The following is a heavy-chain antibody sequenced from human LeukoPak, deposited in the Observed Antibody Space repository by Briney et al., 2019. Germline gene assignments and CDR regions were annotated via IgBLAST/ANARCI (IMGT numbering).Heavy chain of an antibody. J-gene: IGHJ4*02. CDR3: ARGWVDTAYGY. CDR1: GFTFSSYS. Sequence: GGSLRLSCAASGFTFSSYSMNWVRQAPGKGLEWVSSISSSSSYIYYADSVKGRFTISRDNAKNSLYLQMNSLRAEDTAVYYCARGWVDTAYGYWGQGTLVTVSS. D-gene: IGHD5-18*01. V-gene: IGHV3-21*01. CDR2: ISSSSSYI.